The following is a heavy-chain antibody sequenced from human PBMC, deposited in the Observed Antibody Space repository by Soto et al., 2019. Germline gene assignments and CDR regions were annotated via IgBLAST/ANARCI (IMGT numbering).Heavy chain of an antibody. CDR1: GRCFSRFY. Sequence: SDTLSLSCAVHGRCFSRFYWTWIRQPPGKGLEXXGXINXXXXXNXXPPLKSRVTMSLDTSRNQFSPSLNSVTAADTAVYYCARMAGPWYFDLWGRGTLVTASS. CDR3: ARMAGPWYFDL. J-gene: IGHJ2*01. CDR2: INXXXXX. V-gene: IGHV4-34*01.